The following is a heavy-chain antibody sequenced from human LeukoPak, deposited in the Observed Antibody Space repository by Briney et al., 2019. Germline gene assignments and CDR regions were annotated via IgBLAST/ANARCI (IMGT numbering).Heavy chain of an antibody. J-gene: IGHJ4*02. CDR1: GYTFTSYA. CDR3: ARATDYSNYGLDFDY. Sequence: ASVKVFCKASGYTFTSYAMHWVRQAPGQRLEWMGWINAGNGNTKYSQKFQGRVTITRDTSASTAYMELSSLRSEDTAVYYCARATDYSNYGLDFDYWGQGTLVTVSS. V-gene: IGHV1-3*01. D-gene: IGHD4-11*01. CDR2: INAGNGNT.